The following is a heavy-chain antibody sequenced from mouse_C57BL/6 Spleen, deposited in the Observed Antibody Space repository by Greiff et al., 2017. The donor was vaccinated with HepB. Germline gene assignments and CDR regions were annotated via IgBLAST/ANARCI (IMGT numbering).Heavy chain of an antibody. Sequence: VQLKESGGDLVKPGGSLKLSCAASGFTFSSYGMSWVRQTPDKRLEWVATISSGGSYTYYTDSVKGRFTISRDNAKNTLYLQMSSLKSEDTAMYYFARMGHYYVRSVYYFAYWGQGTTLTVSS. CDR2: ISSGGSYT. J-gene: IGHJ2*01. CDR1: GFTFSSYG. D-gene: IGHD1-1*01. CDR3: ARMGHYYVRSVYYFAY. V-gene: IGHV5-6*01.